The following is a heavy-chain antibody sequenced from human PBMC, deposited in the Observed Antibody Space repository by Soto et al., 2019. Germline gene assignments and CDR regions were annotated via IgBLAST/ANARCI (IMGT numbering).Heavy chain of an antibody. Sequence: PGGSLRLSCAASGFTFSSYAMSWVRQAPGKGLEWVSAISGSGGSTYYADSVKGRFTISRDNSKNTLYLQMNSLRAEDTAVYYCAKDPHPSDATDPSRPIDYWGQGTLVTVPS. D-gene: IGHD2-2*01. CDR3: AKDPHPSDATDPSRPIDY. CDR2: ISGSGGST. J-gene: IGHJ4*02. V-gene: IGHV3-23*01. CDR1: GFTFSSYA.